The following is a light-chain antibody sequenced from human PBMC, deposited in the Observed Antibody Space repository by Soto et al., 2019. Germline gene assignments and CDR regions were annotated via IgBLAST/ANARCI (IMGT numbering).Light chain of an antibody. Sequence: QSALTQPASVSGSPGQSITISCTGTSSDVGGYNYVSWYQQHPGKAPKLMIYEVTNRPSGVSNRFSGFKSGNTASQTISGLQAEDEADYYCSSYTSSSTPYVFGTGTKVTVL. J-gene: IGLJ1*01. CDR1: SSDVGGYNY. CDR3: SSYTSSSTPYV. V-gene: IGLV2-14*01. CDR2: EVT.